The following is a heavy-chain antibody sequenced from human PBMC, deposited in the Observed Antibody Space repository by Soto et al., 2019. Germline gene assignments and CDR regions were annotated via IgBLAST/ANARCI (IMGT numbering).Heavy chain of an antibody. CDR1: GFTFSDYY. CDR3: ARFYGSGSYHPPLDY. V-gene: IGHV3-11*01. D-gene: IGHD3-10*01. J-gene: IGHJ4*02. Sequence: GGSLRLSCAASGFTFSDYYMSWIRQAPGKGLEWVSYISSSGSTIYYADSVKGRFTISRDNAKNSLYLQMNSLRAEVTAVYYCARFYGSGSYHPPLDYWGQGTLVTVSS. CDR2: ISSSGSTI.